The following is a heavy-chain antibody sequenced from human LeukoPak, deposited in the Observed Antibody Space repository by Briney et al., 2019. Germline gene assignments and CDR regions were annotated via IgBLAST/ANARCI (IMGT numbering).Heavy chain of an antibody. D-gene: IGHD3-16*01. CDR2: IYYSGST. J-gene: IGHJ3*02. CDR1: GGSISSYN. Sequence: SETLSLTCTVSGGSISSYNWSWIRQPPGKGLEWIGYIYYSGSTNYNPSLKSRVTISVDTSKNQFSLKLSSVTAADTAVYYCARAESMIMFGGVVFPYAFDIWGQGTMVTVSS. CDR3: ARAESMIMFGGVVFPYAFDI. V-gene: IGHV4-59*01.